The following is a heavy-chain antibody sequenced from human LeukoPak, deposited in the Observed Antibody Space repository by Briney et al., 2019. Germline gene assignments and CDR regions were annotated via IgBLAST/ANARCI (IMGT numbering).Heavy chain of an antibody. CDR2: IYHSGST. J-gene: IGHJ3*02. D-gene: IGHD1-14*01. CDR3: ARHGKGAFDI. CDR1: GYSISSGYY. Sequence: SETLSLTCAVSGYSISSGYYWGWIRQPPGKGLEWIGSIYHSGSTYYNPSLKSRVTISGDTSKNQFSLKLSSVTAADTAVYYCARHGKGAFDIWGQGTMVTVSS. V-gene: IGHV4-38-2*01.